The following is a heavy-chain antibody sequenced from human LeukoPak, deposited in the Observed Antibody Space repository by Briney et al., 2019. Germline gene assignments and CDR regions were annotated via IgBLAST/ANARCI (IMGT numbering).Heavy chain of an antibody. CDR2: IYYSGST. CDR1: GGSISSGDYY. CDR3: AREGRGYGDYSGGYYYYGMDV. J-gene: IGHJ6*02. V-gene: IGHV4-30-4*01. D-gene: IGHD4-17*01. Sequence: PSQTLSLTCTVSGGSISSGDYYWSWIRQPPGKGLEWIGYIYYSGSTYYNPSLKSRVTISVDTSKNQFSLKLSSVTAADTAVYYCAREGRGYGDYSGGYYYYGMDVWGQGTTVTVSS.